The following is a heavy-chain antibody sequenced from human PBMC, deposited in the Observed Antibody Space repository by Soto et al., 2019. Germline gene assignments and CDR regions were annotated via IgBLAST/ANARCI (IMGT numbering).Heavy chain of an antibody. CDR1: GFTFSSYA. V-gene: IGHV3-64D*06. J-gene: IGHJ4*02. CDR2: ISSNGGST. CDR3: VKGAWEGRWQQVYFGY. Sequence: EVQLVESGGGLVQPGGSLRLSCSAAGFTFSSYALHWVRQAPGKGLEYVSGISSNGGSTYYADSVKGRFAISRDNSKNTLYLQMSSLRPEDTAVYYCVKGAWEGRWQQVYFGYWGQGSLVIVSS. D-gene: IGHD1-26*01.